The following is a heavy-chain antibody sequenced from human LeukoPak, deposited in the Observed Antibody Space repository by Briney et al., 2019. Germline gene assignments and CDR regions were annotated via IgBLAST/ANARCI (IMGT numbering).Heavy chain of an antibody. CDR2: MYYSGST. Sequence: SETLSLTCTVSGGSFSSYYWSWIRQAPGKGLEWIGYMYYSGSTNYNPSLKSRVTISVDTSKNQFSLKLSSVTAADTAVYYCAGGMTTVTRFDYWRQGTLVTVSS. D-gene: IGHD4-17*01. CDR1: GGSFSSYY. J-gene: IGHJ4*02. CDR3: AGGMTTVTRFDY. V-gene: IGHV4-59*01.